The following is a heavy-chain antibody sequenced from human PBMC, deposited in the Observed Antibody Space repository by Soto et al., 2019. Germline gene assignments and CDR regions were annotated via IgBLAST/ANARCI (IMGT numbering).Heavy chain of an antibody. V-gene: IGHV3-30-3*01. CDR1: GFTFSSYA. D-gene: IGHD2-21*02. CDR2: ISYDGSNK. Sequence: QVQLVESGGGVVQPGRSLRLSCAASGFTFSSYAMHWVRQAPGKGLEWVAVISYDGSNKYYADSVKGRFTISRDNSKNXXYLQMNSLRAEDTAVYYCARSHDCGGDCSLYYFDYWGQGTLVTVSS. J-gene: IGHJ4*02. CDR3: ARSHDCGGDCSLYYFDY.